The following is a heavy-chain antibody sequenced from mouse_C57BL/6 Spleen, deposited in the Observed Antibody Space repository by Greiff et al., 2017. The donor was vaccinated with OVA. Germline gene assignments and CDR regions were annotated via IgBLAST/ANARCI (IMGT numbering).Heavy chain of an antibody. J-gene: IGHJ3*01. CDR3: ARSWFFGGFAY. D-gene: IGHD1-1*02. CDR1: GYTFTDYN. V-gene: IGHV1-22*01. CDR2: INPNNGGT. Sequence: VQLQQSGPELVKPGASVKMSCKASGYTFTDYNMHWVKQSHGKSLEWIGYINPNNGGTSSTQKFKGKATLTVNKSSSTAYMELRSLTSEDDAVYYCARSWFFGGFAYWGQGTLVTVSA.